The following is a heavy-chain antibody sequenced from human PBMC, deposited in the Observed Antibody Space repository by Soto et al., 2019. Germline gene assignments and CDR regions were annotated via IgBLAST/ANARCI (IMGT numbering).Heavy chain of an antibody. CDR2: INHSGST. J-gene: IGHJ6*03. Sequence: QVQLQQWGAGLLKPSETLSLTCAVYGGSFSGYYWSWIRQPPGKGLEWIGEINHSGSTNYNPSLKSLVTISVDTSKNQFSLKLSSVTAADTAVYYCARGPGNGDYKYYYYYYMDVWGKGTTVTVSS. CDR1: GGSFSGYY. V-gene: IGHV4-34*01. CDR3: ARGPGNGDYKYYYYYYMDV. D-gene: IGHD4-17*01.